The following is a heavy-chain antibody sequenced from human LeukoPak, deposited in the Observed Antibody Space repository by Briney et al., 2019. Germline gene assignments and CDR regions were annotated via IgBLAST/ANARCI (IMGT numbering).Heavy chain of an antibody. V-gene: IGHV5-51*01. CDR1: GYSFTSYW. CDR2: IYPGDSDT. Sequence: GESLKISCKGSGYSFTSYWIGWLRQMPGKGLEWMGIIYPGDSDTRYSPSFQGQVTISADKSISTAYLQWSSLKASDTAMYYCARNGGYYDSSGPPDYWGQGTLVTVSS. CDR3: ARNGGYYDSSGPPDY. D-gene: IGHD3-22*01. J-gene: IGHJ4*02.